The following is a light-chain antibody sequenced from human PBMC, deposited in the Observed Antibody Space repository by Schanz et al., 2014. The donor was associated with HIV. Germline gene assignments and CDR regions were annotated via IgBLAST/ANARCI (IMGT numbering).Light chain of an antibody. CDR1: SGSIASDY. Sequence: NFMLTQPHSVSESPGKTVVISCTRSSGSIASDYVQWYQQRPGSAPTVVIVGNDQRPSGVPDRFSGSMDMSSNSAFLTISGLKTEDEADYYCQSSDRYNGKVFGGGTKLTVL. V-gene: IGLV6-57*04. J-gene: IGLJ3*02. CDR3: QSSDRYNGKV. CDR2: GND.